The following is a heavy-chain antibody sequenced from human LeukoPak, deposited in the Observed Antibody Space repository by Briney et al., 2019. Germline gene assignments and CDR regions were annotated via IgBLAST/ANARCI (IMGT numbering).Heavy chain of an antibody. CDR3: ARQTFGVLYFDS. J-gene: IGHJ4*02. D-gene: IGHD3-10*01. Sequence: SETLSLTCTVSGGSISSYYWSWIRQPPGKGLEWIGYNYYSGSTNYNPSLKSRVTISVDTSKNQFSLKLSSVTAADTAVYYCARQTFGVLYFDSWGQGTLVIVSS. V-gene: IGHV4-59*08. CDR1: GGSISSYY. CDR2: NYYSGST.